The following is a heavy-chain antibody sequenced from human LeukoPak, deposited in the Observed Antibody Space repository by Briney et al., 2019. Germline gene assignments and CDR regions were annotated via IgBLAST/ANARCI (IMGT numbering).Heavy chain of an antibody. CDR1: GFTFSSYG. D-gene: IGHD3-10*01. Sequence: GGSLRLSCAASGFTFSSYGMHWVRQAPGKGLEWVAVISYDGSNKYYADSVKGRFTISRDNSKNTLYLQMNSLRAEDTAVYYCARDMVPTGDEGVLDIWGQGTMVTVSS. V-gene: IGHV3-30*03. CDR3: ARDMVPTGDEGVLDI. CDR2: ISYDGSNK. J-gene: IGHJ3*02.